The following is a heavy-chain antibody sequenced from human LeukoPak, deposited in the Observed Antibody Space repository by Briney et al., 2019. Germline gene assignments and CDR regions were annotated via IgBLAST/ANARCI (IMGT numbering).Heavy chain of an antibody. J-gene: IGHJ3*02. D-gene: IGHD6-13*01. CDR2: IGGGHDYI. CDR1: GFNFNAYN. CDR3: ARDWYARSIPVNDAFDI. Sequence: PGGSLRLSCAASGFNFNAYNMNWVRQAPGRGLEWVSSIGGGHDYIYYADSVKGRFAISRDNAKNSLYLQMNSLRAEDTAVYYCARDWYARSIPVNDAFDIWGHGTMVTVSS. V-gene: IGHV3-21*01.